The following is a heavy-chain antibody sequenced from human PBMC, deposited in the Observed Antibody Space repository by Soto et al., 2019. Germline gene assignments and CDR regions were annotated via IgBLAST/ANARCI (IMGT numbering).Heavy chain of an antibody. D-gene: IGHD3-3*01. CDR1: GYPFTSYG. CDR2: ISAYNGNT. Sequence: GSVKVSFKACGYPFTSYGISLVRQAPGQGLEWMGWISAYNGNTNYSQKLQGRVTMTTGTSTSTAYMELRSLRSDDTAVYYCARSPLRFLEWLLSDYYYGMDVWGQGTTVTVSS. J-gene: IGHJ6*02. V-gene: IGHV1-18*04. CDR3: ARSPLRFLEWLLSDYYYGMDV.